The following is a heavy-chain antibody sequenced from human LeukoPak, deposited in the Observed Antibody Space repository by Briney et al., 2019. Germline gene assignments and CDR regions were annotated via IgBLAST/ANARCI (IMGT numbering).Heavy chain of an antibody. CDR3: AAQGYCSSTSCYREDYYYYYMDV. Sequence: SVKLSCRASGGTFNSYAISWVRQAPGQGLEWMGGIIPIFGTANNAQKFQGRVTITTDESTSTAYMELSSLRSEDTAVYYCAAQGYCSSTSCYREDYYYYYMDVWGKGATVTVSS. D-gene: IGHD2-2*02. CDR2: IIPIFGTA. CDR1: GGTFNSYA. J-gene: IGHJ6*03. V-gene: IGHV1-69*05.